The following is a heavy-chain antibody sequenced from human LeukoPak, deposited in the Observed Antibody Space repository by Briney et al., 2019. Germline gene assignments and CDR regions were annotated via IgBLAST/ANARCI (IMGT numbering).Heavy chain of an antibody. Sequence: PSETLSLTCTVSGGSISSYYWSWIRQPPGKGLEWIGYIYYSGSTNYNPSLKSRVTISVDTSKNQFSLKLSSVTAADTAAYYCARALKAFDIWGQGTMVTVSS. J-gene: IGHJ3*02. CDR1: GGSISSYY. CDR2: IYYSGST. CDR3: ARALKAFDI. V-gene: IGHV4-59*12.